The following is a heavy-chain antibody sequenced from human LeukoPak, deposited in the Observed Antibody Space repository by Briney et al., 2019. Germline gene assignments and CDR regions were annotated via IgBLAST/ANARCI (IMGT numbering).Heavy chain of an antibody. D-gene: IGHD5-12*01. Sequence: ASVKVSFKVSGYTLTELSMHWVRQAPGKGLEWMGGFDPEDGETIYAQKFQGRVTMTEDTSTDTAYMELSSLRSEDTAVYYCATDLSGYDQKFDYWGQGTLVTVSS. CDR2: FDPEDGET. V-gene: IGHV1-24*01. CDR3: ATDLSGYDQKFDY. J-gene: IGHJ4*02. CDR1: GYTLTELS.